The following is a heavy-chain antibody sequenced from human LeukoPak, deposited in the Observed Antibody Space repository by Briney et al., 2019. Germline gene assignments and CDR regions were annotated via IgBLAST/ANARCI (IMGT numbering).Heavy chain of an antibody. D-gene: IGHD3-3*01. CDR2: INHSGST. CDR3: ARGPRITIFGVVIHYYYYGMDV. CDR1: GGSFSGYY. Sequence: SETLSLTCAVYGGSFSGYYWSWIRQLPGKGLEWIGEINHSGSTNYNPSLKSRVTISVDTSKNQFSLKLSSVTAADTAVYYCARGPRITIFGVVIHYYYYGMDVWGQGTTVTVSS. V-gene: IGHV4-34*01. J-gene: IGHJ6*02.